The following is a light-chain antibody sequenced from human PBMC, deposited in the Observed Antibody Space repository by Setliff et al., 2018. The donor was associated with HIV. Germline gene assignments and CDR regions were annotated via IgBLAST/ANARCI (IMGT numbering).Light chain of an antibody. Sequence: QSALPQSPSASGSPGQSVTISCTGTSSDVGGYNYVSWHQQLPGKAPKVIIYEVSKRPSGVPDRFSGSKSGNTASLTVSGLQAEDEADYYCSSYAGSSYVFGSGTKVTVL. J-gene: IGLJ1*01. V-gene: IGLV2-8*01. CDR3: SSYAGSSYV. CDR1: SSDVGGYNY. CDR2: EVS.